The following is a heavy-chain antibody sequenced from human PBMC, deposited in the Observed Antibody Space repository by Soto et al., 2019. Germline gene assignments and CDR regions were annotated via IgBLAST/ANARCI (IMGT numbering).Heavy chain of an antibody. Sequence: GGSLRLSCAASGFTVSGTFMNWVRQAPGKGLEWVSVIYPAGPTYYADSVKGRFTISRDNSKNTLFLQLNNLRAEDTAVYYCARDADSSGLHSWGQGILVTVSS. J-gene: IGHJ4*02. D-gene: IGHD6-19*01. CDR2: IYPAGPT. CDR3: ARDADSSGLHS. V-gene: IGHV3-53*01. CDR1: GFTVSGTF.